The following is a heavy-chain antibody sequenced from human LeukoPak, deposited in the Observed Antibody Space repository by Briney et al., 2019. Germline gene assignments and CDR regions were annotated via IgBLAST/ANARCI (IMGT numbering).Heavy chain of an antibody. V-gene: IGHV4-34*01. Sequence: KASETLSLTCAVYGESFSGYYWSWIRQPPGKGLEWIGEINHSGSTNYNPSLKSRVTISVDTSKNQFSLKLSSVTAADTAVYYCARHGYYDSSGYYRDAFDIWGQGTMVTVSS. D-gene: IGHD3-22*01. CDR1: GESFSGYY. CDR3: ARHGYYDSSGYYRDAFDI. J-gene: IGHJ3*02. CDR2: INHSGST.